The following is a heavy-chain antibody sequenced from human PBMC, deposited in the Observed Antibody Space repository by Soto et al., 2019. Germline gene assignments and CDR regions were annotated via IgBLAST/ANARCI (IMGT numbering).Heavy chain of an antibody. V-gene: IGHV3-33*01. J-gene: IGHJ4*02. Sequence: QVQLVESGGGVVQPGRSLRLSCAASGFTVSNSGMPWVRQAPGKGLEWVAVLWWNANTKYYADSVKGRFTISRDNSMNTLYLQMNSLRAEDTAVYYCARDPCFSCSSIPYLDCWGQGTLVTVSS. CDR3: ARDPCFSCSSIPYLDC. D-gene: IGHD2-2*01. CDR2: LWWNANTK. CDR1: GFTVSNSG.